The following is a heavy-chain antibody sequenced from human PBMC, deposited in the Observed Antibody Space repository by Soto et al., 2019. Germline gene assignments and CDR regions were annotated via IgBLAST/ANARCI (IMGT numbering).Heavy chain of an antibody. J-gene: IGHJ5*02. CDR2: IYYSGST. Sequence: SETLSLTCTVSGGSISSYYWSWIRQPPGKGLEWIGYIYYSGSTNYNPSLKSRVTISVDTSKNQFSLKLSSVTAADTAVYYCARSVFFDLGLYGSGGSCYVWFDTWGQGTLVTVSS. V-gene: IGHV4-59*01. CDR1: GGSISSYY. CDR3: ARSVFFDLGLYGSGGSCYVWFDT. D-gene: IGHD2-15*01.